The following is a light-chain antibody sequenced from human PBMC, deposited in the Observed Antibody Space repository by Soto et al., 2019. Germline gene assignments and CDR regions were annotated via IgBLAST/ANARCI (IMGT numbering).Light chain of an antibody. CDR1: QGIRNY. Sequence: DIQMTQSPTSLSASVGDRVTITCRASQGIRNYVAWYQQIPGKAPKLLIYAASTLQSGVPSRFSGSGSGTDFTLTIHGLQPEDVATYTCQRYCSVPVFGPGTKVEIK. CDR3: QRYCSVPV. J-gene: IGKJ3*01. V-gene: IGKV1-27*01. CDR2: AAS.